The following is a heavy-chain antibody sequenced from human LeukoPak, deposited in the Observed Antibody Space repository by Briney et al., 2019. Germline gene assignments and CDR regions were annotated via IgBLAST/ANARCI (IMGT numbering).Heavy chain of an antibody. J-gene: IGHJ4*02. D-gene: IGHD2-2*01. V-gene: IGHV1-46*01. CDR1: GYTFTSYY. CDR2: INPSGGST. CDR3: ARSGGSTSGDRLDY. Sequence: ASVTVSFTASGYTFTSYYMHWVRQAPGQGLGWMGLINPSGGSTSYAQKFQGRVTMTRDMSTSTVYMELSSLRSEDTAVYYCARSGGSTSGDRLDYWGQGTLVTVSS.